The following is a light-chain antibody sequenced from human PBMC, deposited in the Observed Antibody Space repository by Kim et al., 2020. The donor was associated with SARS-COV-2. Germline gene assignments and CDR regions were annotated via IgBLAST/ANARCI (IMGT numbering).Light chain of an antibody. J-gene: IGKJ2*01. Sequence: ASVGDRVTITCQASQDVSKYLNWYQQKPGRAPKLLIYDASNLETGVPSRFSGRGSGTDFTFTISSLQPEDIATYYCQQYSYLPYTFGQGTKVDIK. CDR3: QQYSYLPYT. V-gene: IGKV1-33*01. CDR1: QDVSKY. CDR2: DAS.